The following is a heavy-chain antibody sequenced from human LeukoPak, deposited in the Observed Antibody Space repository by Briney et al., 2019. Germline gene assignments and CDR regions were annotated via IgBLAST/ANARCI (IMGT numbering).Heavy chain of an antibody. V-gene: IGHV4-4*02. CDR1: GVSISSNLW. Sequence: SETLSLTCAVSGVSISSNLWWTWVRQPPGKGLEWIAEIHHSGSINYNPSLKSRVTISVDTSENQFSLRLSSVTAADTAVYYCARDGRGYYYMDVWGKGTTVTVS. CDR3: ARDGRGYYYMDV. J-gene: IGHJ6*03. CDR2: IHHSGSI.